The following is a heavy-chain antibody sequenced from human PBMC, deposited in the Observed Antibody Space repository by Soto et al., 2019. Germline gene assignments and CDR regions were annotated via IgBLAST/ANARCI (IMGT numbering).Heavy chain of an antibody. J-gene: IGHJ4*01. Sequence: LQLQESGSGLVKPSQTLSLTCAVSGGSLISGTYSWTWIRQPPGKGLEWIGYMYHSGSTYYNPSLTSRVSISADRSKNQFSLKLSSVTAADTAVYYCVVGVTTVTTYDYWGHGALVTVSS. CDR3: VVGVTTVTTYDY. CDR1: GGSLISGTYS. V-gene: IGHV4-30-2*01. CDR2: MYHSGST. D-gene: IGHD4-17*01.